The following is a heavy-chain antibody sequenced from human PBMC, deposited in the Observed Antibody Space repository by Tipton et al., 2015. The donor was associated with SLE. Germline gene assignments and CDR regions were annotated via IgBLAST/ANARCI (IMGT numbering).Heavy chain of an antibody. CDR2: IIPIFRTA. V-gene: IGHV1-69*01. Sequence: QVQLVQSGAEVKKPGSSVKVSCKASGGTFSNFAISWVRQAPGQGLEWMGGIIPIFRTANYAQSFQGRVTITADESTSTVSMEVNSLRSEDTALYYRARGNPNYYYGLDVWGQGTTVTVSS. CDR1: GGTFSNFA. J-gene: IGHJ6*02. CDR3: ARGNPNYYYGLDV.